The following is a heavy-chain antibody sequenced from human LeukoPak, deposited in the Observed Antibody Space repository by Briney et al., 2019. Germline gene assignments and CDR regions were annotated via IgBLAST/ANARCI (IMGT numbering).Heavy chain of an antibody. CDR3: ARGYKKSSSLDY. Sequence: PSETLSLTCTVSGGSISSYYWSWLRQPPGKGLEWIGYIYYSGSTNYNPSLKSRVTISVDTSKNQFSLKLSSVTAADTAVYYCARGYKKSSSLDYWGQGTLVTVSS. CDR2: IYYSGST. CDR1: GGSISSYY. D-gene: IGHD6-13*01. J-gene: IGHJ4*02. V-gene: IGHV4-59*01.